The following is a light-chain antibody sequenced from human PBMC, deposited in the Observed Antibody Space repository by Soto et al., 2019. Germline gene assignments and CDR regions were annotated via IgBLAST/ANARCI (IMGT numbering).Light chain of an antibody. J-gene: IGKJ5*01. Sequence: FETTHSPSSVSSSVGDVVTXXCRASQDIATWIAWYQQKPGKAPTLLISGASNLQSGVPSRFSGGGSGTDFTLTISTLQPEDFATYYCQQTDSFPTFGRGTRLEIK. CDR2: GAS. CDR3: QQTDSFPT. CDR1: QDIATW. V-gene: IGKV1-12*01.